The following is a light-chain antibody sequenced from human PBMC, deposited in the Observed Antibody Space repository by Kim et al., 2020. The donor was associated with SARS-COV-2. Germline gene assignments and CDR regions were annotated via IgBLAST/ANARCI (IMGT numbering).Light chain of an antibody. CDR1: SSDVGGYNY. CDR3: SSYTSSSTLV. V-gene: IGLV2-14*03. Sequence: GPSITSSCTGTSSDVGGYNYVSWYQHHPGKAPKLMIYDVSNRPSGVSNRFSGSKSGNTASLTISGLQAEDEADYYCSSYTSSSTLVFGTGTKVTVL. J-gene: IGLJ1*01. CDR2: DVS.